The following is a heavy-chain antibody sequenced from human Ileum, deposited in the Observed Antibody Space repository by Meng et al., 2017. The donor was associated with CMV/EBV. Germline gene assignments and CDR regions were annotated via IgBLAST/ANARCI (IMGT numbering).Heavy chain of an antibody. CDR3: AWGPNMYYFDY. CDR2: VSYSGST. D-gene: IGHD3-16*01. Sequence: GSLRLSCTASGGSVNSHNYYWTWIRQPPGNGLEWIGYVSYSGSTNYNPSLETRITISVDTSKNQFSLRLTSMTPADTAVYYCAWGPNMYYFDYWGQGIPVTVSS. CDR1: GGSVNSHNYY. J-gene: IGHJ4*02. V-gene: IGHV4-61*01.